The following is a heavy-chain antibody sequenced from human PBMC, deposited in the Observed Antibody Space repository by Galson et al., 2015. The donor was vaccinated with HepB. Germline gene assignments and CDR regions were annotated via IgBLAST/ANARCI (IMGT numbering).Heavy chain of an antibody. Sequence: ALRPSCEASEVTFSSHAMSCGRQGPGKRVVRTAAVGGTGASTSYVDSVTVRFTISKDNSKNTLYLQVNSLRAEDTAVYYCAGYCSRTSCYRGRFAFDIWGQGTMVTVSS. V-gene: IGHV3-23*01. CDR1: EVTFSSHA. CDR2: VGGTGAST. CDR3: AGYCSRTSCYRGRFAFDI. D-gene: IGHD2-2*02. J-gene: IGHJ3*02.